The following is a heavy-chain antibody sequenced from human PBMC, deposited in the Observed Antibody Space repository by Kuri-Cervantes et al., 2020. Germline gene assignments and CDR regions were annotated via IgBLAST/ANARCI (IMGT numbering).Heavy chain of an antibody. CDR2: ISYDGSNK. Sequence: LTCAASGFTFSSYAMHWVRQAPGKGLEWVAVISYDGSNKYYADSVKGRFTISRDNSKNTLYLQMNSLRDEDTAVYYCARDWGSGDFWSGYFLSYYYGMDVWGQGTTVTVSS. J-gene: IGHJ6*02. D-gene: IGHD3-3*01. CDR3: ARDWGSGDFWSGYFLSYYYGMDV. CDR1: GFTFSSYA. V-gene: IGHV3-30-3*01.